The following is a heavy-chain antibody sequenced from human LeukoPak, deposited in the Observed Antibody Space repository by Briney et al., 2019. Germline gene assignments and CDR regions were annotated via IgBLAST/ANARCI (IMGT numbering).Heavy chain of an antibody. Sequence: GASVNVSCKGSGYSFTNYGISWVRQAPGQGLEWMGWINAFNGDTNHAQKFQGRVTMTTDTSTSTAYMKLRSLRSDDTAVYYCARDGSGTWLDPWGQGTLVTVSS. J-gene: IGHJ5*02. CDR3: ARDGSGTWLDP. CDR2: INAFNGDT. V-gene: IGHV1-18*01. D-gene: IGHD3-10*01. CDR1: GYSFTNYG.